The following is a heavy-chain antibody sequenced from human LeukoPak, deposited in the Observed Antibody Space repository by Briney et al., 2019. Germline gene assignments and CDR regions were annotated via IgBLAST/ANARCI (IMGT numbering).Heavy chain of an antibody. CDR1: GFTFSDHD. Sequence: GGSLRLSGAASGFTFSDHDMSWSRQAPGKGREWGSYISSSGITIYYAHSVKGRFTISRDNAKHSLYLQMKSLRAEDTAVYYCARDLRRRRAFAIWGQGTMVTVSS. V-gene: IGHV3-11*04. J-gene: IGHJ3*02. CDR2: ISSSGITI. CDR3: ARDLRRRRAFAI.